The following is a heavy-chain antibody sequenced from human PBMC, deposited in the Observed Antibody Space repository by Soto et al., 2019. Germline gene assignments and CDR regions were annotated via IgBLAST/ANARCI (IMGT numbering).Heavy chain of an antibody. CDR3: ARPAFMVRFRFEMDV. D-gene: IGHD3-10*01. CDR1: GYTFTSYD. Sequence: ASVKVSCKASGYTFTSYDINWVRQATGQGLEWMGWMNPNSGNTGYAQKFQGRVTMTRNTSISTAYMELSSLRSEDTAVYYCARPAFMVRFRFEMDVWGKGTTVTVSS. V-gene: IGHV1-8*01. CDR2: MNPNSGNT. J-gene: IGHJ6*04.